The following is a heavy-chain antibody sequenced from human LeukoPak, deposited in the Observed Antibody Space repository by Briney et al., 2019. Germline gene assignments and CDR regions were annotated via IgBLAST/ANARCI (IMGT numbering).Heavy chain of an antibody. D-gene: IGHD5-24*01. V-gene: IGHV1-3*03. CDR3: ARDPRDGYNYYFDY. Sequence: ASVKVSCKASGYTFTSYAMHWVRQAPGQRLEWMGWINAGNGNTKYSQEFQGRVAITRDTSASTAYMELSSLRSEDMAVYYCARDPRDGYNYYFDYWGQGTLVTVSS. J-gene: IGHJ4*02. CDR1: GYTFTSYA. CDR2: INAGNGNT.